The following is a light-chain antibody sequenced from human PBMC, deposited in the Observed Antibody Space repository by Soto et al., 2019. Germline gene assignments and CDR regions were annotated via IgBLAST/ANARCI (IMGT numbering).Light chain of an antibody. CDR2: EYN. CDR3: ATWDSSLRAYV. J-gene: IGLJ1*01. V-gene: IGLV1-51*01. Sequence: QSVLTQPPSVSAAPGQKVTISCSGSTSNIGNNYVSWYQHLPGAAPKLLIYEYNRRPSGIPDRFSGSRSGTLATLGITGLQTGDEADYYCATWDSSLRAYVFGPGTKLTVL. CDR1: TSNIGNNY.